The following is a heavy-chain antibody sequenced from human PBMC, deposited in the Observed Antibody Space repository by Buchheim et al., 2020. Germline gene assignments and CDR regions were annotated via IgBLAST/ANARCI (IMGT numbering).Heavy chain of an antibody. Sequence: VQLVESGGGLVQPGGSLRLSCAASGFTFSSYWMSWVRQAPGKGLEWVAVIWYDGSNKYYADSVKGRFTISRDNSKNTLYLQMNSLRAEDTAVYYCARGTTVTTPYYYGMDVWGQGTT. CDR2: IWYDGSNK. V-gene: IGHV3-33*08. CDR3: ARGTTVTTPYYYGMDV. CDR1: GFTFSSYW. D-gene: IGHD4-11*01. J-gene: IGHJ6*02.